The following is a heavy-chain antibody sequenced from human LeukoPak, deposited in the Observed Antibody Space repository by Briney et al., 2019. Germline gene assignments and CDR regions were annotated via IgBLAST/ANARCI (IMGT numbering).Heavy chain of an antibody. J-gene: IGHJ4*02. D-gene: IGHD2-21*02. CDR3: ARMSRGGDSRYFDY. Sequence: GGSLRLSCAASGFTFSDYFMIWIRQAPGKGLEWVSYISNPGSASSICYADSVKGRFTISRHNAKNSPCLQMNNLRAEDTAVYYCARMSRGGDSRYFDYWGQGTLVTVSS. CDR1: GFTFSDYF. V-gene: IGHV3-11*01. CDR2: ISNPGSASSI.